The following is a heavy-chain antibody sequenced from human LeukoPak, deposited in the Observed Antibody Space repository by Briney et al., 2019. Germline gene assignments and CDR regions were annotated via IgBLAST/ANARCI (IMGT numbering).Heavy chain of an antibody. CDR2: IYPGDSVT. V-gene: IGHV5-51*01. Sequence: GESLKISCKGTGYTFTSYWIGWVRQMPGKGLEWMGIIYPGDSVTRYTPSSQGQVTMSADKSVNTAYLQWSSLKASDTAIYYCARRQGCSSTSCPPDYWGQGTLVTVSP. CDR3: ARRQGCSSTSCPPDY. CDR1: GYTFTSYW. J-gene: IGHJ4*02. D-gene: IGHD2-2*01.